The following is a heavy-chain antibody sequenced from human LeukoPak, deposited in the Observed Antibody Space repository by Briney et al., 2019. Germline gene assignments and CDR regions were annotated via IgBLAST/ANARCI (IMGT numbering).Heavy chain of an antibody. CDR1: GDTFTAYY. CDR2: ISPNSGGT. V-gene: IGHV1-2*02. J-gene: IGHJ4*02. D-gene: IGHD3-10*01. CDR3: ATEAMGSISLVRGVMDY. Sequence: EASVKVSCMASGDTFTAYYIHWVRQAPGQGLEWMGWISPNSGGTNYAQRFLGRVTMTRDTSINTAYMELRRLTSDDTAVYYCATEAMGSISLVRGVMDYWGQGTLVTVSS.